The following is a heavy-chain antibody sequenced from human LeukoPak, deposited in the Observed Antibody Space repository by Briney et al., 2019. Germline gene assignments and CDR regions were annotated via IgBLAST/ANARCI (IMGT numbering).Heavy chain of an antibody. J-gene: IGHJ4*02. CDR2: IYYSGST. CDR3: ARNHYDYVWGSYRYGHFDY. D-gene: IGHD3-16*02. Sequence: SQTLSLTCTVSGGSISSGGYYWSWIRQHPGKGLEWIGYIYYSGSTYYTPSLKSRVTISVDTSKKQSSLKLSSVTAADTAVYYCARNHYDYVWGSYRYGHFDYWGQGTLVTVSS. CDR1: GGSISSGGYY. V-gene: IGHV4-31*03.